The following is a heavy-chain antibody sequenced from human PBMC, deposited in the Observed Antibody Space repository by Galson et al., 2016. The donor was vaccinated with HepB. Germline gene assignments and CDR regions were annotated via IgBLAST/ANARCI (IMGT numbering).Heavy chain of an antibody. V-gene: IGHV3-7*03. CDR2: IKEDASKA. CDR1: GFTSSRFW. J-gene: IGHJ1*01. CDR3: ARYGDEAGWNFHQ. D-gene: IGHD6-19*01. Sequence: SLRLSCAASGFTSSRFWMHWVRQAPGKGLEWVARIKEDASKAFYADSVKGRFTISRDNVEASLSLHMNSLRSEDTAVYYCARYGDEAGWNFHQWGQGTLVTVSS.